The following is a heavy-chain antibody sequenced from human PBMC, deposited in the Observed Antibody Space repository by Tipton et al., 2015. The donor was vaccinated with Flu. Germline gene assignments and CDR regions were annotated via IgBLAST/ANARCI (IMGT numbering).Heavy chain of an antibody. V-gene: IGHV3-21*01. CDR3: ARVNYYDSSGYVY. CDR2: ISSSSSYI. D-gene: IGHD3-22*01. J-gene: IGHJ4*02. Sequence: SLRLSCAASGFTFSSYSMNWVRQAPGEGLEWVSSISSSSSYIYYADSVKGRFTISRDNAKNSLYLQMNSLRAEDTAVYYCARVNYYDSSGYVYWGQGTLVTVSS. CDR1: GFTFSSYS.